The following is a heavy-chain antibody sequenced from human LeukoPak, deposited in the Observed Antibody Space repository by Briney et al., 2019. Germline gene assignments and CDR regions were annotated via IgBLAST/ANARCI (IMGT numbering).Heavy chain of an antibody. Sequence: PSETLSLTCTVSGGSISIYYWSWIRQPPGKGLEWIGYIYYSGSTNYNPSLKSRVTISVDTSKNQFSLKLSSVTAADTAVYYCARAETEYYYDSSGYYLGYWGQGTLVTVSS. D-gene: IGHD3-22*01. J-gene: IGHJ4*02. CDR3: ARAETEYYYDSSGYYLGY. CDR1: GGSISIYY. CDR2: IYYSGST. V-gene: IGHV4-59*01.